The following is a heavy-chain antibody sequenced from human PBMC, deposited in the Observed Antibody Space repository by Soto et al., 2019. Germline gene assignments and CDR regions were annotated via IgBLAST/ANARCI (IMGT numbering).Heavy chain of an antibody. CDR1: GFTFSDYS. V-gene: IGHV3-48*02. J-gene: IGHJ5*02. Sequence: GGSPRLSCAASGFTFSDYSMNWVRQAPGKGLEWVSYISSGGNTIYYADSVKGRFTISRDNAKNSLSLQMNSLRDEDSALYYCARARSFSGSYWFDPWGQGTLVTAPQ. CDR3: ARARSFSGSYWFDP. CDR2: ISSGGNTI. D-gene: IGHD1-26*01.